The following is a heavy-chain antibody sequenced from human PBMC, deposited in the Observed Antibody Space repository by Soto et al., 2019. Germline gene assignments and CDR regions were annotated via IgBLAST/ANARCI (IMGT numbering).Heavy chain of an antibody. J-gene: IGHJ4*02. V-gene: IGHV4-4*07. CDR1: GGSISRYY. CDR3: ARDRLGEDQQPFDY. Sequence: QVQLQESAPGLVKPSETLSLTCTVSGGSISRYYWSWIRQPAGKRLEWIGRIFTNEHINYNPSLKSRATLSVDMSKNQFSLKLTSVTADDTAVYYCARDRLGEDQQPFDYWGQGTLVTVSS. D-gene: IGHD6-13*01. CDR2: IFTNEHI.